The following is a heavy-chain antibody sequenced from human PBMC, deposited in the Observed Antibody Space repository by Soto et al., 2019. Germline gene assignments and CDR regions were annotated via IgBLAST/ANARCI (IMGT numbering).Heavy chain of an antibody. CDR2: ISGSGGST. Sequence: GGSLRLSCAASGFTFSSYAMSWVRQAPGKGLEWVSAISGSGGSTYYADSVKGRFTISRDNSKNTLYLQMNSLRAEDTAVYYCAKSVNYGDYANRLFDYWGQGTLVTVSS. D-gene: IGHD4-17*01. CDR1: GFTFSSYA. V-gene: IGHV3-23*01. CDR3: AKSVNYGDYANRLFDY. J-gene: IGHJ4*02.